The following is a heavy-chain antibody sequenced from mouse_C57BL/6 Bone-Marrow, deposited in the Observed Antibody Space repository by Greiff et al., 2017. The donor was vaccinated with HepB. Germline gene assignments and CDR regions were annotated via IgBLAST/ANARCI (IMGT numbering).Heavy chain of an antibody. Sequence: LQQSGAELVRPGASVKMSCKASGYTFTSYNMHWVKQTPRQGLEWIGAIYQGNGDTSYNQKFKGKATLTVDKSSSTAYMQLSSLTSENSAVYVCARSRTLILRFDYWGQGTTLTVSS. CDR2: IYQGNGDT. CDR1: GYTFTSYN. V-gene: IGHV1-12*01. CDR3: ARSRTLILRFDY. D-gene: IGHD1-1*01. J-gene: IGHJ2*01.